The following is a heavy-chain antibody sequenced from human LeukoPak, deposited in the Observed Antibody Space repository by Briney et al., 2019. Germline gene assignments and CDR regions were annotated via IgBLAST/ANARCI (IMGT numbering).Heavy chain of an antibody. J-gene: IGHJ5*02. D-gene: IGHD1-1*01. CDR3: ARDLITNSWFDP. CDR2: ISYDGSNK. CDR1: GFTFSSYA. Sequence: GGSLRLSCAASGFTFSSYAMHWVRQAPGKGLEWVAVISYDGSNKYYADSVKGRFTISRDNSKNTLYLQMNSLRAEDTAVYYCARDLITNSWFDPWGQGTLVTVSS. V-gene: IGHV3-30-3*01.